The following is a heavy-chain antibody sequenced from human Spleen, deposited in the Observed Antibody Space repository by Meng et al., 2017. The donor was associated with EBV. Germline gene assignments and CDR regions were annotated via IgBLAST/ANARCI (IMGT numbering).Heavy chain of an antibody. D-gene: IGHD7-27*01. Sequence: LELQESVPGLVKPSETLSLICTVSGGSISRGSYYWGWIRQPPGKGLEWIGNIYYTGSTFYNPSLKSRVTISVDTSKNHFSLKLSSVTAADTAIYYCARTPLYNWGAWGQGTLVTVSS. J-gene: IGHJ1*01. CDR3: ARTPLYNWGA. V-gene: IGHV4-39*02. CDR2: IYYTGST. CDR1: GGSISRGSYY.